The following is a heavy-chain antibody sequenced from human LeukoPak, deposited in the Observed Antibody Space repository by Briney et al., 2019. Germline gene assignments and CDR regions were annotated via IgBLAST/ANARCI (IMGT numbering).Heavy chain of an antibody. D-gene: IGHD1-26*01. CDR2: IYYSGST. V-gene: IGHV4-59*01. Sequence: SETLSLTCTVSGGSISSYYWSWIRQPPGMGLEWIGCIYYSGSTNYNPSLKSRVTISVDTSEDQFSLRLTSVTAADTAVYYCARSFLGDWYFDLWGRGTLVTVSS. CDR1: GGSISSYY. J-gene: IGHJ2*01. CDR3: ARSFLGDWYFDL.